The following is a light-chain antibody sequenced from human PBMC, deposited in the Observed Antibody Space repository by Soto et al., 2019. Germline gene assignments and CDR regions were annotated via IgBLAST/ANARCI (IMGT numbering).Light chain of an antibody. Sequence: QSVLTQPPSVSGAPGQRVTISCAGGSSNIGAGYDVHGYQQLPGTAPKLLIYGNNKRPAGVPDRFSGSKSGTSASLAITGLQAEDEADYYCQSYDNSLSGFYVFGTGTKLTVL. CDR2: GNN. V-gene: IGLV1-40*01. J-gene: IGLJ1*01. CDR3: QSYDNSLSGFYV. CDR1: SSNIGAGYD.